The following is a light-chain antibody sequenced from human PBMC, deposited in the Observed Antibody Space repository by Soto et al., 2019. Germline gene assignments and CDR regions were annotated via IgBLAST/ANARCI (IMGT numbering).Light chain of an antibody. J-gene: IGKJ1*01. Sequence: EIVMTQSPATLSVSPGERATLSCRASQSVSSSLAWYQLKPGQAPRLLIHGASTRATGIPGRFSGSGSGTEFTLTISSLQSEDFAVYYCQQYNNWWTFGQGTKVEVK. V-gene: IGKV3-15*01. CDR3: QQYNNWWT. CDR1: QSVSSS. CDR2: GAS.